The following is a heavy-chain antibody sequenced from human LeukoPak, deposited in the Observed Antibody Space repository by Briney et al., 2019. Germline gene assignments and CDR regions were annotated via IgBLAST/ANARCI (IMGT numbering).Heavy chain of an antibody. CDR1: GGSISSNTYY. CDR3: ARVYNPDFYYHMDV. V-gene: IGHV4-39*07. D-gene: IGHD1-14*01. Sequence: PSETLSLTCTVSGGSISSNTYYWGWIRQPPGKGLEWIGSNYTGSTYYNPSLKSRVTISLDTSKYQFSLKLTSVSAADAAIYFCARVYNPDFYYHMDVWGKGTTVTVSS. J-gene: IGHJ6*03. CDR2: NYTGST.